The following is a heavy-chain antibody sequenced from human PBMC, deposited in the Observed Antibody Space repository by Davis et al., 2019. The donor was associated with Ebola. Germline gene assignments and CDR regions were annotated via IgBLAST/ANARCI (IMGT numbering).Heavy chain of an antibody. CDR1: GFTFSSYS. V-gene: IGHV3-23*01. Sequence: GESLKISCAASGFTFSSYSMTWVRQAPGKGLEWVSVINNSGGVSYYADSVKGRFTISRDNSKNTLYLQMNSLRADDTAVYYCAKRHYYGSGSLDYWGQGILVTVSS. CDR2: INNSGGVS. J-gene: IGHJ4*02. D-gene: IGHD3-10*01. CDR3: AKRHYYGSGSLDY.